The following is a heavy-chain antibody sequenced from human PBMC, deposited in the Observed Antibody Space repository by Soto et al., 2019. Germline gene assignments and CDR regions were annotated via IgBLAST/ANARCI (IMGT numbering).Heavy chain of an antibody. CDR1: GFTFSSYA. V-gene: IGHV3-23*01. J-gene: IGHJ4*02. D-gene: IGHD6-13*01. CDR2: ISGSGGST. Sequence: GESLKISCAASGFTFSSYAMSWVRQAPGKGLEWVSAISGSGGSTYYADSVKGRFTISRDNSKNTLYLQMNRLRAEDTAVYYCAKDRGSSWLFDYWGQGTLVTVSS. CDR3: AKDRGSSWLFDY.